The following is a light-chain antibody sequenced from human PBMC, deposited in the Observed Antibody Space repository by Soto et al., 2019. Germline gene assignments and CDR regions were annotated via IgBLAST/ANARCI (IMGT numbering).Light chain of an antibody. CDR1: SSDVGGYNY. CDR2: EVN. Sequence: QYVLAQPPSASGAPGQSVAISCTGTSSDVGGYNYVSWYQQHPGKVPKLMIYEVNKRPSGVPDRFSGSKSGNTASLTVSDLQAEDESDYYCSSYAGSSNVFGTGTKVTVL. J-gene: IGLJ1*01. V-gene: IGLV2-8*01. CDR3: SSYAGSSNV.